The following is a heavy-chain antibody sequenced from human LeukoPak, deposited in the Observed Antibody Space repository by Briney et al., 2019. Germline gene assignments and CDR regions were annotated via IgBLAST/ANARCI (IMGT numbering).Heavy chain of an antibody. CDR2: IYYSGST. V-gene: IGHV4-30-4*01. J-gene: IGHJ4*02. CDR3: ARVTGSGSFDY. CDR1: GGSISSGDNY. D-gene: IGHD3-10*01. Sequence: SQTLSLTCTVSGGSISSGDNYWSWIRQPPGKGLEWIGYIYYSGSTYYNPSLKSRVTISVDTSKNQFSLRLTSVTAADTAVYYCARVTGSGSFDYWGQGTLVTLSS.